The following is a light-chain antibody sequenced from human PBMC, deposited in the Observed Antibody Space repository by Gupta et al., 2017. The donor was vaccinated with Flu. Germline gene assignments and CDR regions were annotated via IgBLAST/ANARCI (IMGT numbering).Light chain of an antibody. V-gene: IGKV1-39*01. CDR3: QQRDSSTWT. J-gene: IGKJ1*01. CDR1: QSISSY. CDR2: AAS. Sequence: DIQMNQSPSSLSASVGDRVTITCRASQSISSYLNWYQQKPGKAPKLLIYAASSLQSGVPSRFSGSGSGTDFTLTISSLQPEDFATCYCQQRDSSTWTFGQGTKVEIK.